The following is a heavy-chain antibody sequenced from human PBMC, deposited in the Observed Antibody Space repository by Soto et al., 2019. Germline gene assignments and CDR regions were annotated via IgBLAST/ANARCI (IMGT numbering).Heavy chain of an antibody. CDR3: AKSPGGLDGYNSDYYGMDV. CDR1: GSTFATYA. Sequence: EVHLLESGGDLVQPGGSLRPSGTASGSTFATYALAWVRTSHGKGQGGVSAMGGSGTGGRTYYADSVKGRFTISRDNSKNTVYLQMTSLRADDTAVYYCAKSPGGLDGYNSDYYGMDVWGQGNTVTVSS. D-gene: IGHD5-12*01. J-gene: IGHJ6*02. CDR2: MGGSGTGGRT. V-gene: IGHV3-23*01.